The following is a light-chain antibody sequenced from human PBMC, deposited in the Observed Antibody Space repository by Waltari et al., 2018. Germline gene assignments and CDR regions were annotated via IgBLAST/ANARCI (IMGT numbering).Light chain of an antibody. J-gene: IGLJ1*01. CDR2: EGS. Sequence: QSALTQPASVSGSPGQSITISCTGTSSDVGSYNLVSWYQQHPGKAPKLMIYEGSKWPSGVSNRFSGSKSGNTASLTISGLQAEDEADYYCCSYAGSYNYVFGTGTKVTVL. CDR3: CSYAGSYNYV. CDR1: SSDVGSYNL. V-gene: IGLV2-23*01.